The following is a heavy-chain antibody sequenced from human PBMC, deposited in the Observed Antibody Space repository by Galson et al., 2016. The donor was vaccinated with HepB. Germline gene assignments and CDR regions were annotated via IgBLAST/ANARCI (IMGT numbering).Heavy chain of an antibody. V-gene: IGHV1-18*01. CDR1: GYTFTSSG. J-gene: IGHJ4*02. CDR3: ARGGIGVAAPLGY. Sequence: SVKVSCKASGYTFTSSGMHWVRQAPGQRLEWMGWISAYNVNIKYSQKFQDRVTMTTDTSTSTAYMELRSLRSDDTALYYCARGGIGVAAPLGYWGQGTLVTVSS. CDR2: ISAYNVNI. D-gene: IGHD6-19*01.